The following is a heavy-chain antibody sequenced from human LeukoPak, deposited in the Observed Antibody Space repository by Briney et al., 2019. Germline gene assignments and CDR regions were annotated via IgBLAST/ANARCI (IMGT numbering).Heavy chain of an antibody. J-gene: IGHJ3*02. CDR1: GGSISSGGYY. CDR2: IYHSGST. V-gene: IGHV4-30-2*01. Sequence: SQTLSLTCTVSGGSISSGGYYWSWIRQPPGKGLEWIGYIYHSGSTYYNPSLKSRVTISVDRSKNQFSLKLSSVTAADTAVYYCARDPRTSRAFDIWGQGTMVTVSS. CDR3: ARDPRTSRAFDI. D-gene: IGHD1-14*01.